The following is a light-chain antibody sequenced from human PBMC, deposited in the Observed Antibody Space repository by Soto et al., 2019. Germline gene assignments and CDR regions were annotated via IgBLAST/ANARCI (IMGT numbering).Light chain of an antibody. CDR2: DAS. CDR1: QSVSSN. CDR3: QQRSNWPPIN. Sequence: EIGMTQYPETLSVSPGERAKISCMASQSVSSNLAWYQQKPGQGPRLLIYDASTRAAGIPARFSGSGSGTDFTLTISSLEPEDFAVYYCQQRSNWPPINCGKGQRREIK. J-gene: IGKJ5*01. V-gene: IGKV3-11*01.